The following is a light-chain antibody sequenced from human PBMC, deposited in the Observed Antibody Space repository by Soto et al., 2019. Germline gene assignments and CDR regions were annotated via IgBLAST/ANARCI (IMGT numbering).Light chain of an antibody. Sequence: EIVMTQSPATLSVSPGERATLSGRASQSVSSNLAWYQQKPGQAPRLLIYGASTRATGIPARFSGSGSGTEFTLTISRLQSEDFGVYYCQQYNNWLLITFGQGTRLEIK. CDR3: QQYNNWLLIT. J-gene: IGKJ5*01. CDR1: QSVSSN. V-gene: IGKV3-15*01. CDR2: GAS.